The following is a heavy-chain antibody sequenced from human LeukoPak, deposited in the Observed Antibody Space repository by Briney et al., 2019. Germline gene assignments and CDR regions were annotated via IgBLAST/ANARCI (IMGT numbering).Heavy chain of an antibody. D-gene: IGHD2-2*03. CDR3: ARVPLDGQKAFDI. V-gene: IGHV3-72*01. J-gene: IGHJ3*02. CDR1: GFTFSDHY. CDR2: TRNKANSYIT. Sequence: GGSLRLSCAASGFTFSDHYMDWVRQAPGKGLEWVGRTRNKANSYITEYAASVKGRFTISRDDSKNSLYLQMNSLKTEDTAVYYCARVPLDGQKAFDIWGQGTMVAVSS.